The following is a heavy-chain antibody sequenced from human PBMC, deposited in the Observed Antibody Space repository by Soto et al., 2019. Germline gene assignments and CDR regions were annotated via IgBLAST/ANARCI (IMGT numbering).Heavy chain of an antibody. D-gene: IGHD6-19*01. J-gene: IGHJ6*02. CDR1: GFTFSSYG. CDR3: AKDGAGYSSGWYTGYYGMDV. V-gene: IGHV3-30*18. CDR2: ISYDGSNK. Sequence: TGGSLRLSCAASGFTFSSYGMHWVRQAPGKGLEWVAVISYDGSNKYYADSVKGRFTLSRDNSKNTLYLQMNSLRAEDTAVYYCAKDGAGYSSGWYTGYYGMDVWGQGTTVTVSS.